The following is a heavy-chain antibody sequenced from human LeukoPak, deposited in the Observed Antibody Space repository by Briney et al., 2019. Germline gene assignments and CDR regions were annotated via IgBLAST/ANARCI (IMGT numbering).Heavy chain of an antibody. CDR1: GYTFTSYY. V-gene: IGHV1-46*01. CDR3: ARIRDGYNSYFFYGMDV. Sequence: ASVKVSCKASGYTFTSYYMHWVRQAPGQGLEWMGIINPSGGSTSYAQKFQGRVTMTRDTSTSTVYMELSSLRSEDTAVYYCARIRDGYNSYFFYGMDVWGQGTTVTVSS. CDR2: INPSGGST. D-gene: IGHD5-24*01. J-gene: IGHJ6*02.